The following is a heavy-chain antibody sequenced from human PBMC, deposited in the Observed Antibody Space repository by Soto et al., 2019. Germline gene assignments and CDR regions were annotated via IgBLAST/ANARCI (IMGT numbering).Heavy chain of an antibody. J-gene: IGHJ3*01. CDR3: ATRAVSIAARQYQVAFDF. CDR2: ISGNGYT. CDR1: GYTFTRSG. Sequence: QVQLVQSGAEVKRPGASLKVSCKTSGYTFTRSGINWVRQAPGQGLEWMGWISGNGYTNVAQKFQGRITMTIDTSTRPVYMALRNLRSDYTAVYYCATRAVSIAARQYQVAFDFWGQGTMVTVSS. V-gene: IGHV1-18*01. D-gene: IGHD6-6*01.